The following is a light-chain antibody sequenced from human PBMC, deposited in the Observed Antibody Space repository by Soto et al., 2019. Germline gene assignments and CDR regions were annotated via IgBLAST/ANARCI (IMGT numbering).Light chain of an antibody. Sequence: DIQMTQSPSSLFASVGDRVTITCHATQDINIYLNWYQQKPGKAPNLLIYDASNLEIGVPSRFGGSGSGTHFTFTISSLQTEDIGTYYCQQYDILPITFGRGTRLEIK. V-gene: IGKV1-33*01. CDR2: DAS. J-gene: IGKJ5*01. CDR3: QQYDILPIT. CDR1: QDINIY.